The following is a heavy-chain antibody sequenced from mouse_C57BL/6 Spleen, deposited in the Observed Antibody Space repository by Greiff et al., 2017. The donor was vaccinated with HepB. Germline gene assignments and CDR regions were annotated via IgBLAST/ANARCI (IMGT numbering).Heavy chain of an antibody. J-gene: IGHJ1*03. D-gene: IGHD1-1*01. CDR2: ISSGGSYT. CDR1: GFTFSSYG. V-gene: IGHV5-6*01. CDR3: ARQGYYGSSHWYFDV. Sequence: EVQLVESGGDLVKPGGSLKLSCAASGFTFSSYGMSWVRQTPDKRLEWVATISSGGSYTYYPDSVKGRFTISRDNAKNTLYLQMSSLKSEDTAMYDCARQGYYGSSHWYFDVWGTGTTVTVSS.